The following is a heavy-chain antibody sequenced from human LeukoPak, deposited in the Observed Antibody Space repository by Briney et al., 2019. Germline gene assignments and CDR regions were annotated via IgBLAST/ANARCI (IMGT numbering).Heavy chain of an antibody. CDR3: ARSMRRIAAAGWTFPRNIQH. Sequence: ASVKVSCKASGYTFTGYYMHWVRQAPGQGLEWMGRINPNSGGTNYAQKFQGRVTMTRDTSISTAYMELSRLRSDDTAVYYCARSMRRIAAAGWTFPRNIQHWGQGTLVTVSS. CDR2: INPNSGGT. J-gene: IGHJ1*01. D-gene: IGHD6-13*01. CDR1: GYTFTGYY. V-gene: IGHV1-2*06.